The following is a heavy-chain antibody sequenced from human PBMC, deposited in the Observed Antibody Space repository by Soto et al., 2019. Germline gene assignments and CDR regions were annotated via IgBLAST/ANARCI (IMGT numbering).Heavy chain of an antibody. CDR2: LYWDDDK. CDR3: VQSRCGGDCLEIYSSHAYNGLDV. Sequence: QVTLKESGPTLVKPTQTLTLTCTVSGLSLRTTGVGVGWVRQPPGKALEWLALLYWDDDKRYSPSLRNRLTIAKDISEKPVVLTMTNMDTVDTATYYCVQSRCGGDCLEIYSSHAYNGLDVWGQGTTVTVSS. D-gene: IGHD2-21*02. V-gene: IGHV2-5*02. J-gene: IGHJ6*02. CDR1: GLSLRTTGVG.